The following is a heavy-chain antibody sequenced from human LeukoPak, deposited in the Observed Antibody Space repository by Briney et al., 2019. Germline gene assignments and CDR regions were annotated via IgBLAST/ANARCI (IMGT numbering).Heavy chain of an antibody. CDR3: ARDWDNLWSGYYV. D-gene: IGHD3-3*01. V-gene: IGHV3-30-3*01. CDR2: LSYDGCNK. CDR1: WFTLSSYA. Sequence: PGGSLRLPWSASWFTLSSYAIHWVGQAPGEGLEWVAVLSYDGCNKYYADSVQGRFTISRDNSKNTLYLQMSSLRAEDTAVYYCARDWDNLWSGYYVWGQGTLVTVSS. J-gene: IGHJ4*02.